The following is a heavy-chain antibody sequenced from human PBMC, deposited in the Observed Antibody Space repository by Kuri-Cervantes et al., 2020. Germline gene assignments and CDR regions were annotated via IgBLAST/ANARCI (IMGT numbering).Heavy chain of an antibody. J-gene: IGHJ4*02. CDR3: ARVREFGDFEY. Sequence: LSLTCAASGFTFSDYYMSWIRQAPGKGLEWVSYISSSGSTIYYADSVKGRFTISRDNPKNSLFLQMNSLRPEDTAVYYCARVREFGDFEYWGQGTLVTVSS. V-gene: IGHV3-11*01. D-gene: IGHD3-10*01. CDR2: ISSSGSTI. CDR1: GFTFSDYY.